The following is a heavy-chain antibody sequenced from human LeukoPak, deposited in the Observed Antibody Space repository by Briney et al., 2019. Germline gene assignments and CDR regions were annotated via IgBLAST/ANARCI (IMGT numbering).Heavy chain of an antibody. CDR2: ISAYNGNT. V-gene: IGHV1-18*01. D-gene: IGHD6-19*01. J-gene: IGHJ2*01. CDR1: GYTFTSYG. Sequence: ASVKVSCKASGYTFTSYGISWVRQAPGQGLEWMGWISAYNGNTNYAQKLQGRVTMTTDTSTSTAYMELRSLRSDDTAVYYCARERRSSGSYRYFDLWGRGTLVTVSS. CDR3: ARERRSSGSYRYFDL.